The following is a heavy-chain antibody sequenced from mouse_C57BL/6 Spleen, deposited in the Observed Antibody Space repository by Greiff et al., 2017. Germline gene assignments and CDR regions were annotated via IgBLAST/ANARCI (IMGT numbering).Heavy chain of an antibody. V-gene: IGHV3-6*01. CDR1: GYSITSGYY. CDR2: ISYDGSN. Sequence: EVKLVESGPGLVKPSQSLSLTCSVTGYSITSGYYWNWIRQFPGNKLEWMGYISYDGSNNYNPSLKNRISITRDTSKNQFFLKLNSVTTEDTATYYCAREEELGIWFAYWGQGTLVTVSA. CDR3: AREEELGIWFAY. D-gene: IGHD4-1*01. J-gene: IGHJ3*01.